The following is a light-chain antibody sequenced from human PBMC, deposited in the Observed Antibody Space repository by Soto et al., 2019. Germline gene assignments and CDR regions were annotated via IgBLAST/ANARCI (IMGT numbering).Light chain of an antibody. J-gene: IGLJ3*02. Sequence: QSALTQPPSASGSPGQSVTISCTGTSSGVGGYNFVSWYQQHPGKSPKLMIYEVSNRPSGVPDRFSGSKSGNTASLTVSGLQAEDEADYYCSSRETKAGGDNWVFGGGTKLTVL. V-gene: IGLV2-8*01. CDR3: SSRETKAGGDNWV. CDR2: EVS. CDR1: SSGVGGYNF.